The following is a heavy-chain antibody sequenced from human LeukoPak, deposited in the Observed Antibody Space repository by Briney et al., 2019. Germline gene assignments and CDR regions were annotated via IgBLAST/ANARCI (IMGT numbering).Heavy chain of an antibody. CDR2: INPNSGGT. V-gene: IGHV1-2*02. D-gene: IGHD2-15*01. CDR1: GYTFTGYY. Sequence: ASVKVSCKASGYTFTGYYMHWVRQAPGQGLEWMGWINPNSGGTNYAQKFQGRVTMTRDTSISTAYMELSRLRSDDTAVYYCARDDCSGGSCYSYFDYWGQGTLVIVSS. J-gene: IGHJ4*02. CDR3: ARDDCSGGSCYSYFDY.